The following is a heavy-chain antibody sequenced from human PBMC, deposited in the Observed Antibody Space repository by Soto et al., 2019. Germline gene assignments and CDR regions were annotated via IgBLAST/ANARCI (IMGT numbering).Heavy chain of an antibody. CDR2: IIPILGIA. V-gene: IGHV1-69*02. CDR3: ASQRDCSGGSCYPFYDMDV. J-gene: IGHJ6*02. D-gene: IGHD2-15*01. Sequence: QVQLVQSGAEVKKPGSSVKVSCKASGGTFSSYTISWVRQAPGQGLEWMGRIIPILGIANYAQKFQGRVTITADKSTSTAYMERSSLRSEDTAVYYCASQRDCSGGSCYPFYDMDVWGQGTTVTVSS. CDR1: GGTFSSYT.